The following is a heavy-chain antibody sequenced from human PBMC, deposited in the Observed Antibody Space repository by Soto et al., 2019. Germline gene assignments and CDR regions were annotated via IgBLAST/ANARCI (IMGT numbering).Heavy chain of an antibody. J-gene: IGHJ6*02. CDR3: AKGSYYFDTSGPDYGMDV. Sequence: GGSLRLSCAASGFTFSSYAMSWVRQAPGKGLEWVALISYDGSNKYYADSVKGRFTISRDNSKNTLYLQMNSLRPEDTAVYYCAKGSYYFDTSGPDYGMDVWGQGTTVTVSS. CDR1: GFTFSSYA. CDR2: ISYDGSNK. V-gene: IGHV3-30*18. D-gene: IGHD3-22*01.